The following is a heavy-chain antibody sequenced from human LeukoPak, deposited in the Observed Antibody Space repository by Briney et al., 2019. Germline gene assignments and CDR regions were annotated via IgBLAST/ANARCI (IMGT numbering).Heavy chain of an antibody. J-gene: IGHJ4*02. CDR2: IRSKANIYAT. CDR3: TRHVPNNGYANFDY. V-gene: IGHV3-73*01. Sequence: GGSLRLSCAASGFTFSGSAMHWVSQASGKGLEWVGRIRSKANIYATAYAASVKGRFTISRDDSKNTAYLQMNSLRTEDTAVYYCTRHVPNNGYANFDYWGQGTLVTVSS. D-gene: IGHD5-12*01. CDR1: GFTFSGSA.